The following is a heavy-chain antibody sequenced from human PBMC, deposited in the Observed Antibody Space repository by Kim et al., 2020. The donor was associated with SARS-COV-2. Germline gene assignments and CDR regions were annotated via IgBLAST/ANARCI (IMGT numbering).Heavy chain of an antibody. CDR3: ARGSVVVVAAYY. CDR1: GFTFSSYS. CDR2: ISSTSNTI. Sequence: GGSLRLSCAASGFTFSSYSMNWVRQALGKGLEWVSYISSTSNTIYYADSVKGRFTISRDNTKNSLYLQLNSLRAEDTAVYYCARGSVVVVAAYYWGQGTLVTVSS. V-gene: IGHV3-48*04. J-gene: IGHJ4*02. D-gene: IGHD2-15*01.